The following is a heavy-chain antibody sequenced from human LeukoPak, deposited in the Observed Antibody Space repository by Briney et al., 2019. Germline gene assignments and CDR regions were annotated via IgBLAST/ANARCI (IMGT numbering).Heavy chain of an antibody. Sequence: GGSLRLSCAASGFTFSSYVIRWVRQAPGKGLEWVAFISYDGSNKYYADSVKGRFTISRDNSENTLYLQMNSLRAEDTAVYYCARVRLAYSFDYWGQGTLVTVSS. CDR3: ARVRLAYSFDY. D-gene: IGHD2-15*01. CDR1: GFTFSSYV. J-gene: IGHJ4*02. CDR2: ISYDGSNK. V-gene: IGHV3-30*01.